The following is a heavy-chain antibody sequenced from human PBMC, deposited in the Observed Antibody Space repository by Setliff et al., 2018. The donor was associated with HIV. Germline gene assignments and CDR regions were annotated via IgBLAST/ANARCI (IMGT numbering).Heavy chain of an antibody. V-gene: IGHV1-69*13. CDR1: GGGVSNHV. Sequence: VKVSCKASGGGVSNHVISWVRQAPGRGLEWMGGIIPIFGTADYAQKFKGRVTITADESTRAAYLELSSLISEDTAVYYCTRGPLLAGLGPYYFDHWGQGTLVTVSS. CDR2: IIPIFGTA. J-gene: IGHJ4*02. CDR3: TRGPLLAGLGPYYFDH. D-gene: IGHD2-21*01.